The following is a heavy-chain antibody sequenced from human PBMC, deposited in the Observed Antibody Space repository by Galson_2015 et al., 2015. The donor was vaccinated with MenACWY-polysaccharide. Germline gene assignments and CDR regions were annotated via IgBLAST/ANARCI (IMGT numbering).Heavy chain of an antibody. CDR3: ARDGQASSPYSMGV. Sequence: SLRLSCAASGFTFRSHAMHWVRQAPGKGLEWVTQIWSGGNNKYYADSVKGRFTVSRDDSENTVYLRMNSLRAEDTAVYYCARDGQASSPYSMGVWGQGTTVTVSS. CDR1: GFTFRSHA. V-gene: IGHV3-33*01. J-gene: IGHJ6*02. CDR2: IWSGGNNK.